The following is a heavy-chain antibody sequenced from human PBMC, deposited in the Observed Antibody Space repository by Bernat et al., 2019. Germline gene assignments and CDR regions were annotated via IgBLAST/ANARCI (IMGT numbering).Heavy chain of an antibody. CDR2: ISDNGGTT. J-gene: IGHJ4*02. V-gene: IGHV3-23*01. D-gene: IGHD3-16*01. Sequence: EMQLLESGGGLVQPGGSLRLSCAASGFTFSSYAVSWVRQAPGKGLEWVSAISDNGGTTYYADSVKGRFTISRDNSKNTLYLQVSSLRAEDTAIYYCAKGWGAFWGVMVYWGQGTLVTVSS. CDR3: AKGWGAFWGVMVY. CDR1: GFTFSSYA.